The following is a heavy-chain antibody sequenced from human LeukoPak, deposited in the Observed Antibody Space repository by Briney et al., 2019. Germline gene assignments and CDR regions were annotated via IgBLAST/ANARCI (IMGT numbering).Heavy chain of an antibody. CDR2: IYPGDSDN. J-gene: IGHJ2*01. CDR3: ARADYGDYVRLRYFDL. CDR1: GYSFSNYW. V-gene: IGHV5-51*01. D-gene: IGHD4-17*01. Sequence: GESLKISCQGSGYSFSNYWIGWVRQMPGKGLDWMGIIYPGDSDNRYSPSFQGQATISAAKSISTAYLQWSSLRASDTAMYYCARADYGDYVRLRYFDLWGRGTLVTVSS.